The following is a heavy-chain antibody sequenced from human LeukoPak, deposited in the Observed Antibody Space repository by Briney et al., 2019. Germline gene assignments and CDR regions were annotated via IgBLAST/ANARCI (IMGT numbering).Heavy chain of an antibody. D-gene: IGHD2-2*01. CDR3: ARAQPDPIVVVPAAVDY. CDR2: ISYDGSNK. V-gene: IGHV3-30*04. CDR1: GVTFSTIA. J-gene: IGHJ4*02. Sequence: GGSLRLSCAASGVTFSTIAMHWVRQAPGKGLEWVAVISYDGSNKYYADSVKGRFTISRDNSKNTLYLQMNSLRAEDTAVYYCARAQPDPIVVVPAAVDYWGQGTLVTVSS.